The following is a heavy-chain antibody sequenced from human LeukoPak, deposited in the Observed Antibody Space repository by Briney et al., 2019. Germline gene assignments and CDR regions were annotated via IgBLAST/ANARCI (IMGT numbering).Heavy chain of an antibody. Sequence: ASVKVSCKASGYTFTSYDINWVRQATGQGLEWMGWMNPNSGNTGYAQKFQGRVTVTRDTSTSTVYMELSSLRSEDTAVYYCARGTYYDFWSGYWGSSTIDYWGQGTLVTVSS. CDR1: GYTFTSYD. CDR3: ARGTYYDFWSGYWGSSTIDY. CDR2: MNPNSGNT. V-gene: IGHV1-8*01. D-gene: IGHD3-3*01. J-gene: IGHJ4*02.